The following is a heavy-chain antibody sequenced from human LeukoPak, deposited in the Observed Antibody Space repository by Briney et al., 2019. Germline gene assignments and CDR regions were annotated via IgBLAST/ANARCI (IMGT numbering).Heavy chain of an antibody. CDR2: IKRKTDGGTT. Sequence: AGGSLRLSCAASGFTFSNAWMNWVRQAPGKGLEWVGRIKRKTDGGTTDCAAPVKDRFTISRDDSKNTLYLQMNSLKTEDTAVYYCTTLGLVMSAAADYWGQGTLVTVSS. CDR3: TTLGLVMSAAADY. V-gene: IGHV3-15*01. D-gene: IGHD2-15*01. J-gene: IGHJ4*02. CDR1: GFTFSNAW.